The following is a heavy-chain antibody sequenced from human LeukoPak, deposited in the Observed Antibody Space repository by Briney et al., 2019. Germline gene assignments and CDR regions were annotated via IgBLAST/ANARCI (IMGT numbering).Heavy chain of an antibody. V-gene: IGHV1-46*01. J-gene: IGHJ3*02. D-gene: IGHD2-21*02. CDR1: GYSFTSNY. CDR3: ARAYCGGDCYSVYDAFDI. Sequence: VDSVKVACKASGYSFTSNYIHWVRQAPGQGLEWMGMIYPRDGSTSYAQKFQGRVTVTRDTSTSTVHMELSGLGSEGTAVYYCARAYCGGDCYSVYDAFDIWGQGTMVTVSS. CDR2: IYPRDGST.